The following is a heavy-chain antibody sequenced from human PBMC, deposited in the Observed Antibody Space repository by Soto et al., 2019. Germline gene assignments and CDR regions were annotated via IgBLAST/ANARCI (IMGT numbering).Heavy chain of an antibody. CDR1: GFSLTTSGVG. Sequence: QITLKESGPTLVKPTQTLTLTCTFSGFSLTTSGVGVGWIRQPPGKALEWLALLYWDDDTRYSPSPKNRLTITKDTARNHVVLTLIDLDPVDTATYYSAHKSLVPFGMDVWGQGTTVTVAS. CDR3: AHKSLVPFGMDV. D-gene: IGHD3-10*01. CDR2: LYWDDDT. V-gene: IGHV2-5*02. J-gene: IGHJ6*02.